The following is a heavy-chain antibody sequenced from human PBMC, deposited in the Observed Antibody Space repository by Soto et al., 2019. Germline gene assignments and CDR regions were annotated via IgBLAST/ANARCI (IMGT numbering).Heavy chain of an antibody. J-gene: IGHJ4*02. Sequence: QVQLVQSGAEVKKPGASVKVSCEASGYNFIDYYIHWVRQAPGQGLEWVGRISPKSGGTNSAQKFEGRVTMTWDTSLNTAYMELSSLKSDDTAVYYCARPPGYISDWYYFDLWGQGTRVTVSS. V-gene: IGHV1-2*02. CDR1: GYNFIDYY. CDR2: ISPKSGGT. D-gene: IGHD3-9*01. CDR3: ARPPGYISDWYYFDL.